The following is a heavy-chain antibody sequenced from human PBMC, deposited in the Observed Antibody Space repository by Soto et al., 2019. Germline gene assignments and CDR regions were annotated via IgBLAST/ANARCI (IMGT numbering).Heavy chain of an antibody. D-gene: IGHD6-13*01. Sequence: SETRSLTCTVSVDSITTYYWSWIRQSAGKGLEWIGRIDASGNTNYNPSLNSRVTMSIDTSKKQFSLKLTSVTAADTAIYYCARYSNNWFQTEGMDVWGQGTTVTVSS. CDR3: ARYSNNWFQTEGMDV. J-gene: IGHJ6*02. CDR2: IDASGNT. V-gene: IGHV4-4*07. CDR1: VDSITTYY.